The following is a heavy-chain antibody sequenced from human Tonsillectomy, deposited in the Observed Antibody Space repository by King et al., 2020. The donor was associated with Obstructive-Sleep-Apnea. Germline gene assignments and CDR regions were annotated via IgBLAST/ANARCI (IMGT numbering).Heavy chain of an antibody. V-gene: IGHV3-64D*06. CDR3: TVLVVVAQVNWFDP. D-gene: IGHD2-15*01. CDR1: GFTFSSSA. J-gene: IGHJ5*02. Sequence: VQLVESGGGLVQPGGSLRLSCSASGFTFSSSAMHWVRQAPGKGLEYVSAISRNGGSTLYADYVKGRFTISKDNSKNTLYLQMSSLRAEDTAVYYCTVLVVVAQVNWFDPWGQGTLVTVSS. CDR2: ISRNGGST.